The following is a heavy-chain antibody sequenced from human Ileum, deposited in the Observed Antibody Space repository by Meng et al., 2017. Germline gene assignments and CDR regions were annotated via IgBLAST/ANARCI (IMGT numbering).Heavy chain of an antibody. CDR2: IKQDGSET. Sequence: GESLKISCAASGFTFSNSWMNWVRQAPGKGLEWVANIKQDGSETHYVDSVKGRFVIFRDNTKNSLYLQMNSLRADDTAVYYCANGWFYGWGQGTLVTGAS. J-gene: IGHJ4*02. V-gene: IGHV3-7*01. D-gene: IGHD2/OR15-2a*01. CDR3: ANGWFYG. CDR1: GFTFSNSW.